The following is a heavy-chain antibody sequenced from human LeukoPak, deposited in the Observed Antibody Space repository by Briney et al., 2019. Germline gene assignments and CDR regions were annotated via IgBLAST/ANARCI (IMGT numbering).Heavy chain of an antibody. D-gene: IGHD2-15*01. V-gene: IGHV4-59*12. J-gene: IGHJ3*02. CDR1: GGSISSYY. Sequence: KSSETLSLTCTVSGGSISSYYWSWIRQPPGKGLEWIGYIYYSGSTNYNPSLKSRVTISVDTSKNQFSLKLSSVTAADTAVYYCAREEDCSGGICYLGNAFDIWGQGTMVTVSS. CDR3: AREEDCSGGICYLGNAFDI. CDR2: IYYSGST.